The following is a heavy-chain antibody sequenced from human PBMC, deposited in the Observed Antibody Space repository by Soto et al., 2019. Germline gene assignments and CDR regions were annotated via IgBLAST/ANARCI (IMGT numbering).Heavy chain of an antibody. CDR3: ARARGPEYSSAIFFDI. CDR2: IYSAGST. D-gene: IGHD5-18*01. J-gene: IGHJ4*02. Sequence: GGSLRLSCAASGLTVSSSYMSWVRQAPGKGLQWVSVIYSAGSTYYANSVKGRFTISRDISTNMVYLQMSSLTDEDTAVYYCARARGPEYSSAIFFDIWGQGAPVTVS. CDR1: GLTVSSSY. V-gene: IGHV3-53*01.